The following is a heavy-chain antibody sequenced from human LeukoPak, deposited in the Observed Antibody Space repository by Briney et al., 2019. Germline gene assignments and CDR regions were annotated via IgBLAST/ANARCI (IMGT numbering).Heavy chain of an antibody. J-gene: IGHJ4*02. V-gene: IGHV3-43*01. CDR2: ISWDGGST. CDR1: GFTFDGYT. D-gene: IGHD6-6*01. CDR3: AKVLSPSKYSSASVEYFDY. Sequence: GGSLRLSCAPSGFTFDGYTMHWVRQARGKGLEWVSLISWDGGSTYYADSVKGRFTISRDNSKNYLYLQMNSLRTEDTPLYYCAKVLSPSKYSSASVEYFDYWGQGTLVTVSS.